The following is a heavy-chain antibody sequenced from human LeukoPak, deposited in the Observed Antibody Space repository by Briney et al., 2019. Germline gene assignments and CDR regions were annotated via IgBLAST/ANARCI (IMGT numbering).Heavy chain of an antibody. J-gene: IGHJ4*02. CDR3: ARHVSGTYSQLGY. D-gene: IGHD1-26*01. CDR2: IYPGDSDT. CDR1: GYSFTSYW. Sequence: GESLKISCKGSGYSFTSYWIGWVRRMPGKGLEWMGIIYPGDSDTRYSPSFRGQVTISADKSISTPYLQWSSLKASDTAMYYCARHVSGTYSQLGYWGQGTLVTVSS. V-gene: IGHV5-51*01.